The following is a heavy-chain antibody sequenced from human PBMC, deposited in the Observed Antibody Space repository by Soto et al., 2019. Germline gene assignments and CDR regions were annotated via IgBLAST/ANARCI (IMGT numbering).Heavy chain of an antibody. D-gene: IGHD4-17*01. Sequence: EAQLVQSGPEVKKPGDSLKISCEDSGHSFSSYWIAWVRQMPLKGLEWMGIIYPGDSRTTYSPSFQGQVIISADKSISTAYLQWTSLKASDTAMYDCTSDLDYGGDSDTVDIWGQGTMVIVSS. CDR3: TSDLDYGGDSDTVDI. V-gene: IGHV5-51*03. CDR2: IYPGDSRT. CDR1: GHSFSSYW. J-gene: IGHJ3*02.